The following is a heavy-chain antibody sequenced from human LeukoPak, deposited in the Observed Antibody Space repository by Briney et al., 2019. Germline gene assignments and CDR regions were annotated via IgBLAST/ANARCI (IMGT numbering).Heavy chain of an antibody. Sequence: SETLSLTCTVSGGSISSSSYYWGWIRQPPGKGLEWIGSIYYTGSTYYNPSLKSRVTISVDTSKNQFSLKLSSVTAADTAVYYCARVFVRYYYDSSGYLKINWFDPWGQGTLVTVSS. D-gene: IGHD3-22*01. CDR2: IYYTGST. J-gene: IGHJ5*02. V-gene: IGHV4-39*07. CDR3: ARVFVRYYYDSSGYLKINWFDP. CDR1: GGSISSSSYY.